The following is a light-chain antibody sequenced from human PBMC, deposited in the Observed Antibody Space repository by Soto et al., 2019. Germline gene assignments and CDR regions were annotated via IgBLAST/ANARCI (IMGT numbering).Light chain of an antibody. Sequence: DVVLTQSPLSLPVTLGQPASISCKSSQSLVRSDGDTYLHWFQQRPGQSPRRLIYKVFDRDSGVQNRFSGSGSGTDFTLRISRVEAEDVGVYYCMQPIHWPWTFGQGTKVEIK. CDR1: QSLVRSDGDTY. J-gene: IGKJ1*01. CDR3: MQPIHWPWT. V-gene: IGKV2-30*02. CDR2: KVF.